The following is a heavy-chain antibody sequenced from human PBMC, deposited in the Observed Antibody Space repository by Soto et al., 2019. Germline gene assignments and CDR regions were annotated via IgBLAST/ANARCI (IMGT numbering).Heavy chain of an antibody. V-gene: IGHV3-53*01. J-gene: IGHJ6*02. CDR2: IYSGGST. CDR3: ARRGNEWGPYGMDV. CDR1: GFTVSSNY. D-gene: IGHD1-1*01. Sequence: EVQLVESGGGLIQPGGSLRLSCAASGFTVSSNYMSWVRQAPGKGLEWVSVIYSGGSTYYADSVKGRCTISRDNSKNTLYLQMNRLRAEDTAVYYCARRGNEWGPYGMDVWGQGTTVTVSS.